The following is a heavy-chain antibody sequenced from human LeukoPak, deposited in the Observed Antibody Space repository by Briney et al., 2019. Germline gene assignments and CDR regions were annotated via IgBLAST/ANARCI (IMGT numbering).Heavy chain of an antibody. CDR2: IYYSGST. D-gene: IGHD6-6*01. CDR1: GGSISNYY. Sequence: SETLSLTCTVSGGSISNYYWCWIRQPPGKGLEWIGYIYYSGSTNSNPSLKSRVTISLDTSKNQFSLKLSSVTAADTAVYYCARAGQFISARPITFDYWGQGSLATVSS. V-gene: IGHV4-59*01. CDR3: ARAGQFISARPITFDY. J-gene: IGHJ4*02.